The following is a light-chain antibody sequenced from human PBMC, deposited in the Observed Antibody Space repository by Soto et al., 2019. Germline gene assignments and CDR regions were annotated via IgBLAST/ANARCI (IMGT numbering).Light chain of an antibody. Sequence: QSALTQPASVSGSPGQSLTISCTGTSNDVGAYNYVSWYQQQPGKAPKLIIYEVSHRPSGVSNRFSGSKSGNTASLTISGLQAEDEADYYCSSYTTSTTRIIFGGGTKLTVL. CDR1: SNDVGAYNY. V-gene: IGLV2-14*03. CDR3: SSYTTSTTRII. J-gene: IGLJ2*01. CDR2: EVS.